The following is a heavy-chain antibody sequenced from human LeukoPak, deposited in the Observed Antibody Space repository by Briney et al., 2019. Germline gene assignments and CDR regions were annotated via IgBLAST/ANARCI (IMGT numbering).Heavy chain of an antibody. D-gene: IGHD3-22*01. CDR3: AREGAPRGMIVVVDAFDI. V-gene: IGHV4-59*01. CDR1: GGSISSYY. CDR2: IYYSGST. Sequence: SETLSLTCTVSGGSISSYYWSWIRQPPGKGLEWIGYIYYSGSTNYNPSLKSRVTISVDTSKNQFSLKLSSVTAADTAVYYCAREGAPRGMIVVVDAFDIWGQGTMVTVSS. J-gene: IGHJ3*02.